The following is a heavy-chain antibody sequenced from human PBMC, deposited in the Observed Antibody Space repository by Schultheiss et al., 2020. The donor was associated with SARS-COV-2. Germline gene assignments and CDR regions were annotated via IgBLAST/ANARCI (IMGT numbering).Heavy chain of an antibody. CDR3: AKDRIQFLEPMDV. D-gene: IGHD3-3*01. CDR1: GGAFSTYT. CDR2: IIPMFGTT. J-gene: IGHJ6*02. V-gene: IGHV1-69*13. Sequence: SVKVSCKASGGAFSTYTIAWVRQAPGQGLEWMGGIIPMFGTTNYAEKFQGRVTITAGEPTSTAYMELSSLRSEDTAVYYCAKDRIQFLEPMDVWGQGTTVTVSS.